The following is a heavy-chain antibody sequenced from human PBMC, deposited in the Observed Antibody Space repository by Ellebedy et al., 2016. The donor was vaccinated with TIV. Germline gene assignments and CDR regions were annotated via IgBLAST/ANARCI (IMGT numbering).Heavy chain of an antibody. Sequence: PGGSLRLSCAASGFTFSSYAMSWVRQAPGKGLEWVSTISSTGSRTYYADSVKGRFTISRDNAKNSLYLQMNSLRAEDTAVYYCARDLGGQWPTRNDAFDIWGQGTMVTVSS. V-gene: IGHV3-23*01. CDR1: GFTFSSYA. CDR2: ISSTGSRT. CDR3: ARDLGGQWPTRNDAFDI. J-gene: IGHJ3*02. D-gene: IGHD6-19*01.